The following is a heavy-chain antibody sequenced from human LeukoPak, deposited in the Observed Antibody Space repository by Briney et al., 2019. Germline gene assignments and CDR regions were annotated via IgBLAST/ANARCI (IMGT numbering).Heavy chain of an antibody. CDR2: IYYSGST. D-gene: IGHD5-18*01. V-gene: IGHV4-59*01. CDR3: ARDRGYSYGVYCYGMDV. CDR1: GGSISSYY. Sequence: SETLSLTCTVSGGSISSYYWSWIRQPPGKGLEWIGYIYYSGSTNYNPSLKSRVTISVDTSKNQFSLKLSSVTAADTAVYYCARDRGYSYGVYCYGMDVWGQGTTVTVSS. J-gene: IGHJ6*02.